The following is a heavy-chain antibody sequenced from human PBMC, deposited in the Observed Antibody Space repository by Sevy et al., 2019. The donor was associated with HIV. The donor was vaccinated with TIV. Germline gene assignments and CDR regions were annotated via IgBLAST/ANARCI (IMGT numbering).Heavy chain of an antibody. D-gene: IGHD3-22*01. CDR3: ATSREYYSDNSGYIDY. J-gene: IGHJ4*02. CDR1: GYSLTDLS. Sequence: ASVKVSCKVSGYSLTDLSMHWVRQAPGIGLECMGRFDPEDGETIYAQKFQGRVTMTEDTSRDTAYMELSSLRSEDTAMYYCATSREYYSDNSGYIDYWGQGTLVTVSS. CDR2: FDPEDGET. V-gene: IGHV1-24*01.